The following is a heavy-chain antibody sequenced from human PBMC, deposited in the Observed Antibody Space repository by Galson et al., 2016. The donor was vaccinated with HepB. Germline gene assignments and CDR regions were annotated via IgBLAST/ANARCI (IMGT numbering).Heavy chain of an antibody. D-gene: IGHD3-10*01. CDR3: ARDPAFGALDY. J-gene: IGHJ4*02. CDR1: GDSISIYY. CDR2: IYYDGST. Sequence: ETLSLTCTISGDSISIYYWSWIRQPPGKALEWIGYIYYDGSTNYNPSPKSRVTISVDPSKNQFSLNLSSVTAADTAVYHCARDPAFGALDYWGQGALVTVSS. V-gene: IGHV4-59*01.